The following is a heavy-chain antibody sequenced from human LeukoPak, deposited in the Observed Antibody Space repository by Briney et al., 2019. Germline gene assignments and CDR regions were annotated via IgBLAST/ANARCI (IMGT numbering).Heavy chain of an antibody. Sequence: GGSLRLSCAASGFTVSSYSMHWVRQAPGKGLEWVSSISSSSSYIYYADSVKGRFTISRDNAKNSLYLQMNSLRAEDTAVYYCARRLTQYDCFNPWGQGILVTVSS. CDR2: ISSSSSYI. J-gene: IGHJ5*02. D-gene: IGHD2-2*01. CDR3: ARRLTQYDCFNP. V-gene: IGHV3-21*01. CDR1: GFTVSSYS.